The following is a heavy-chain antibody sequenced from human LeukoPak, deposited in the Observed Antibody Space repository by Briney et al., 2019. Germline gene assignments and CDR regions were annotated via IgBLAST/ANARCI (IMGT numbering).Heavy chain of an antibody. CDR3: ARDRGYCSSTSCYLYWFDP. V-gene: IGHV3-66*01. CDR2: IYSGGST. Sequence: PGGSLRLSCAASGFTVSSNYMSWVRQAPGKGLEWVSVIYSGGSTYYADSVKGRFTISRDNSKNTLYLQMNSLRAEDTAVYYCARDRGYCSSTSCYLYWFDPWGQGTLVTVSS. D-gene: IGHD2-2*01. CDR1: GFTVSSNY. J-gene: IGHJ5*02.